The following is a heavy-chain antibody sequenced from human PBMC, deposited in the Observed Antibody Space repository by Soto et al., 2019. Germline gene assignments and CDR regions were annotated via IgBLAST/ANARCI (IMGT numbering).Heavy chain of an antibody. J-gene: IGHJ4*02. CDR2: ISSSSSYI. Sequence: EVQLVESGGGLVKPGGSLRLSCAASGFTFSSYSMNWVRQAPGNGPEWVSSISSSSSYIYYADSVKGRFTISRDNAKNSLYLQMNSLRAEYTAVYYCARVVAAPSDYWGQGTLVTVSS. D-gene: IGHD2-15*01. CDR1: GFTFSSYS. V-gene: IGHV3-21*01. CDR3: ARVVAAPSDY.